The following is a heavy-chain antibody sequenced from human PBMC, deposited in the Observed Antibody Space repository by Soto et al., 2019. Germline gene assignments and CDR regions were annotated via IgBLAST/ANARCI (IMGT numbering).Heavy chain of an antibody. CDR2: ISAPNGNT. CDR3: ARGRYGDY. V-gene: IGHV1-18*01. J-gene: IGHJ4*02. CDR1: GYTFTSYG. D-gene: IGHD1-1*01. Sequence: QVHLVQSGAEVKKPGASVKVSCKGSGYTFTSYGITWVRQAPGQGLEWMGWISAPNGNTDYAQKLQGTVTVPRATSTSTAYMELRSLRSDDTAVYYCARGRYGDYWGQGALVTVSS.